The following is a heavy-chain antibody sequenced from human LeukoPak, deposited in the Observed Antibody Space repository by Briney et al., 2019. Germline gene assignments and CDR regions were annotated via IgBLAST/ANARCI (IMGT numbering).Heavy chain of an antibody. CDR2: IYYSGST. D-gene: IGHD6-13*01. CDR3: ARVSAAGTNYTPWFVHSDQKYYYYGMDV. CDR1: GGSISSGDYY. V-gene: IGHV4-30-4*01. J-gene: IGHJ6*02. Sequence: SETLSLTCTVSGGSISSGDYYWSWIRQPPGKGLEWIGYIYYSGSTYYNPSPKSRVTISVDTSKNQFSLKLSSVTAADTAVYYCARVSAAGTNYTPWFVHSDQKYYYYGMDVWGQGTTVTVSS.